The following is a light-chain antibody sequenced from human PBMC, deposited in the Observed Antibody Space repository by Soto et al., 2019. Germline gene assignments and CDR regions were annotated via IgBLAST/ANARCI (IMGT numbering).Light chain of an antibody. CDR1: SSDVGAYIY. Sequence: QPASVSGSPGQSITISCGGTSSDVGAYIYVSWYQQYPGKAPKLIIYEVNNRPSGVSGRFSGSKSDTTAFLTISGLQAEDEADYYCSSYSDSDTKVFGTGTKLTVL. CDR2: EVN. J-gene: IGLJ1*01. V-gene: IGLV2-14*01. CDR3: SSYSDSDTKV.